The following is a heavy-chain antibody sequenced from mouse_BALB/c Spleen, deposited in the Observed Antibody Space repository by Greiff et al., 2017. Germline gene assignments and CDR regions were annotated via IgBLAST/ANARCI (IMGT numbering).Heavy chain of an antibody. Sequence: EVQLQQSGPELVKPGASVKISCKASGYTFTDYNMHWVKQSHGKSLEWIGYIYPYNGGTGYNQKFKSKATLTVDNSSSTAYMELRSLTSEDSAVYYCASYDYDRYFDYWGQGTTLTVSS. CDR1: GYTFTDYN. D-gene: IGHD2-4*01. CDR2: IYPYNGGT. CDR3: ASYDYDRYFDY. V-gene: IGHV1S29*02. J-gene: IGHJ2*01.